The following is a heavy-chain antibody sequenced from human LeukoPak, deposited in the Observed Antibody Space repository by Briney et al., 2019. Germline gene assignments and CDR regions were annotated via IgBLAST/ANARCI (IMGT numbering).Heavy chain of an antibody. Sequence: GGSLRPSCAASGFTFNIYVMTWVRQAPGKGLEWVSAIGDRGRDTYYADPVKGRFTISRDNSKYTQYLQMNSLRAEDTAVYYCAKVGAPYSSGWSIEFDYWGRGTLVTVSS. CDR1: GFTFNIYV. CDR3: AKVGAPYSSGWSIEFDY. V-gene: IGHV3-23*01. D-gene: IGHD6-19*01. J-gene: IGHJ4*02. CDR2: IGDRGRDT.